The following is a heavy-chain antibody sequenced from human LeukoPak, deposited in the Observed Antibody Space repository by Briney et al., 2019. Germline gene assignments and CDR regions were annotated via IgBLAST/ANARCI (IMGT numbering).Heavy chain of an antibody. CDR3: ALARSEYHYGMDV. CDR2: TYYRSKWYY. Sequence: SQTLSLTCAISGDSVSSISVAWNWIRQSPSRGLEWLGRTYYRSKWYYEYAVSVKDRININPDPSKNQFSLQLNSVTPEDTAVYYCALARSEYHYGMDVWGQGPTVTVSS. V-gene: IGHV6-1*01. CDR1: GDSVSSISVA. J-gene: IGHJ6*02.